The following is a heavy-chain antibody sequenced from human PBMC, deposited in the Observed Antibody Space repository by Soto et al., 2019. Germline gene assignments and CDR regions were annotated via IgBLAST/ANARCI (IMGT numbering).Heavy chain of an antibody. D-gene: IGHD3-22*01. J-gene: IGHJ4*02. V-gene: IGHV4-59*12. CDR3: ARATFIRKGYYDATDYYYFDY. CDR2: IYYSGST. CDR1: GGSIYTYY. Sequence: PSETLSLTCNVSGGSIYTYYWSWIRQSPGKGLELIGYIYYSGSTYYNPSLKSRVTISVDRSKNEFSLRLSSVTAADTAVYYCARATFIRKGYYDATDYYYFDYWGQGTLVTVSS.